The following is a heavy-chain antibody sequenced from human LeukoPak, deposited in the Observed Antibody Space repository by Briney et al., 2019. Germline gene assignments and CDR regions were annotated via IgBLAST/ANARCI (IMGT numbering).Heavy chain of an antibody. D-gene: IGHD2-2*01. J-gene: IGHJ4*02. CDR1: GFTFSSYE. CDR3: ARDQGYCSSTSRPYYFDS. V-gene: IGHV3-48*03. Sequence: PGGSLRLSCAVSGFTFSSYEMNWVRQAPGKGLEWPSYITSSGSTIYYADSVKGRFTISRDNAKNSLYLQMNSLRAEDTAIYYCARDQGYCSSTSRPYYFDSWGQETLVTVSS. CDR2: ITSSGSTI.